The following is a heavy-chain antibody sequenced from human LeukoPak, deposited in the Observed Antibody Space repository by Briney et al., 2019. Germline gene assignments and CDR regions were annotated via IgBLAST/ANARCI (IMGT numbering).Heavy chain of an antibody. CDR3: AKGDRGSYGLFDY. V-gene: IGHV3-23*01. J-gene: IGHJ4*02. D-gene: IGHD3-10*01. Sequence: GGSLRLSCAASGFTFSSYAMSWVRQAPGKGLEWLSSLSGSGGSTYYANSVKGRFTISRDNSKNTLYLQMNSLRVEDTAVYYCAKGDRGSYGLFDYWGQGTLVTASS. CDR2: LSGSGGST. CDR1: GFTFSSYA.